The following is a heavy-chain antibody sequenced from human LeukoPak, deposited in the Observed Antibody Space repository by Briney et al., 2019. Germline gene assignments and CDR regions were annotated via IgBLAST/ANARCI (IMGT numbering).Heavy chain of an antibody. CDR1: GFTFSSYA. Sequence: GGSLRLSCAASGFTFSSYAMSWVRQAPGKGLEWVSAISGSGGSTYYADSVKGRFTISRDNSKNTLYLRMNSLRAEDTAVYYCAEDWELPRFDYWGQGTLVTVSS. J-gene: IGHJ4*02. CDR2: ISGSGGST. D-gene: IGHD3-10*01. CDR3: AEDWELPRFDY. V-gene: IGHV3-23*01.